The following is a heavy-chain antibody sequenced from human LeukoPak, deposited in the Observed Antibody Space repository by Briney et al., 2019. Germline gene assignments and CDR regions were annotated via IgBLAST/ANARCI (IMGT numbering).Heavy chain of an antibody. V-gene: IGHV1-69*05. CDR2: IIPILGTA. CDR3: AREAHAPPRVPAAMKGVGGFDP. CDR1: GGTFSSYA. J-gene: IGHJ5*02. D-gene: IGHD2-2*01. Sequence: GASVKVSCKASGGTFSSYAISWVRQAPGQGLEWMGGIIPILGTANYAQKFQGRVTITTDESTSTAYMELSSLRSEDTAVYYCAREAHAPPRVPAAMKGVGGFDPWGQGTLVTVFS.